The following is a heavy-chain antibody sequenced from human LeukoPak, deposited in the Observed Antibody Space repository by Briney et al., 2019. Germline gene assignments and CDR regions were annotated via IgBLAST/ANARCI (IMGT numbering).Heavy chain of an antibody. CDR3: ARVQYYDSGSYYAVDY. Sequence: ASVKVSCKASGYTFTSYYMHWVRQAPGQGLEWMGIINPSGGSTNYAQKLQGRVTMTTDTSTSTAYMELRSLRSDDTAVYYCARVQYYDSGSYYAVDYWGQGTLVTVSS. J-gene: IGHJ4*02. D-gene: IGHD3-10*01. V-gene: IGHV1-46*01. CDR1: GYTFTSYY. CDR2: INPSGGST.